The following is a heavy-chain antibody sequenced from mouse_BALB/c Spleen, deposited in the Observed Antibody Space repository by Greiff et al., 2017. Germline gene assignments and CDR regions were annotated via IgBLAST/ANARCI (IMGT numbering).Heavy chain of an antibody. CDR3: ARVYYGNYWFAY. CDR2: IWAGGST. Sequence: VMLVESGPGLVAPSQSLSITCTVSGFSLTSYGVHWVRQPPGKGLEWLGVIWAGGSTNYNSALMSRLSISKDNSKSQVFLKMNSLQTDDTAMYYCARVYYGNYWFAYWGQGTLVTVSA. V-gene: IGHV2-9*02. D-gene: IGHD2-1*01. CDR1: GFSLTSYG. J-gene: IGHJ3*01.